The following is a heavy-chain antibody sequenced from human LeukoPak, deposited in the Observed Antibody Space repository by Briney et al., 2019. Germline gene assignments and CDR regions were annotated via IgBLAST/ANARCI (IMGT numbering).Heavy chain of an antibody. V-gene: IGHV3-9*03. CDR1: GFTFHDYA. D-gene: IGHD6-6*01. CDR3: AKGPTYSSSSLFDY. CDR2: ISWSGGTI. J-gene: IGHJ4*02. Sequence: GRSLRLSCAASGFTFHDYAMHWVRQAPGKGLEWVSGISWSGGTIDYADSVKGRFTISGDNAKNSLYLQMNSLRPEDMALYYCAKGPTYSSSSLFDYWGQGILVAVSS.